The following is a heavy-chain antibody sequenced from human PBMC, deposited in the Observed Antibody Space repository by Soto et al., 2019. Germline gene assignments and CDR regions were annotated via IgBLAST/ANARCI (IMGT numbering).Heavy chain of an antibody. J-gene: IGHJ4*02. D-gene: IGHD2-15*01. CDR3: AKAPVGGSGYVDY. Sequence: GGSLRLSCAASGFTFSSYGMHWVRQAPGKGLEWVAVISYDGSNKYYADSVKGRFTISRDKSKNTLYLQMNSLRAEDTAVYYCAKAPVGGSGYVDYWGQGTLVTVSS. CDR1: GFTFSSYG. V-gene: IGHV3-30*18. CDR2: ISYDGSNK.